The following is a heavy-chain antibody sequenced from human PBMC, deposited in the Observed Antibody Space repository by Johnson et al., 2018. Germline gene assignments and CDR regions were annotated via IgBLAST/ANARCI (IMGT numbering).Heavy chain of an antibody. CDR2: IYTSGGP. J-gene: IGHJ6*02. V-gene: IGHV4-4*07. CDR1: GGSISSYY. Sequence: QVQLQESGPGLVKPSETLSLTCTVSGGSISSYYWSWIRQPAGKGLEWIGRIYTSGGPNYNPSPKSRVTMSGDTSKNQFSLKLSSGTAADTAVYYCARDRLPVTTWAREGEDYYYGMDVWGQGTTVTVSS. D-gene: IGHD4-17*01. CDR3: ARDRLPVTTWAREGEDYYYGMDV.